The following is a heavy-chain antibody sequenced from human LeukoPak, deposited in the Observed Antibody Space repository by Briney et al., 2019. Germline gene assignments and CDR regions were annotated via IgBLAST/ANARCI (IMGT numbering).Heavy chain of an antibody. CDR1: GFTFSSYW. J-gene: IGHJ4*02. CDR3: ASRIPYDSSSY. V-gene: IGHV3-74*01. CDR2: ISSDGSST. D-gene: IGHD3-22*01. Sequence: GGPLRLSCAASGFTFSSYWMHWVRQAPGKGLVWVSRISSDGSSTDYADSVKGRFTISRDNAKNTLYLQMNSLRAEDTAVYYCASRIPYDSSSYWGQGTLVTVSS.